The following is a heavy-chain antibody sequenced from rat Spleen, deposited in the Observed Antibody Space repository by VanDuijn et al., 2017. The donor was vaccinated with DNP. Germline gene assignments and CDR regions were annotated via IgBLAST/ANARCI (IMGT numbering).Heavy chain of an antibody. CDR1: GYSITSGYR. V-gene: IGHV3-3*01. D-gene: IGHD1-1*01. J-gene: IGHJ3*01. CDR2: IDSAGIT. CDR3: ARSGYSSGGSWFAY. Sequence: VQLQESGPGLVEPSQSLSLTCSVTGYSITSGYRWSWIRKFPGNRLEWMGFIDSAGITNYNPFLKSRISITRDTSKNQFFLQVNSVISEDTATYYCARSGYSSGGSWFAYWGQGTLVAVSS.